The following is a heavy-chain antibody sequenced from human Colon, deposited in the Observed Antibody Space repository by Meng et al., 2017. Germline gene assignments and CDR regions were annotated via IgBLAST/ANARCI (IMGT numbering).Heavy chain of an antibody. Sequence: VQLGGSGGGLVQPGGSLSPSWAVSGFSVSSDFMIWVRQAPGKGLEWVSMIHSSAGTFFADSVKGRFTVSTDNSKNTLYLQMNSLRIEDTAVYHCANRFVWGLGTLVTVSS. D-gene: IGHD3-3*01. CDR1: GFSVSSDF. V-gene: IGHV3-66*02. CDR3: ANRFV. CDR2: IHSSAGT. J-gene: IGHJ4*02.